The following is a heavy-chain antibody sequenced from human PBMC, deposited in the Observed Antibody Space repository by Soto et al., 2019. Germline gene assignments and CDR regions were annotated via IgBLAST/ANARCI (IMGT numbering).Heavy chain of an antibody. CDR3: ARVMSDCSGGSCYHADDYFQH. J-gene: IGHJ1*01. V-gene: IGHV4-30-4*01. Sequence: KTSETLSLTCTVSGAAISSDDYYWSWIRQPPGKGLEWIGYIYYSGSTYYNPSLKSRVTISVDTSKNQFSLKLSSVTAADTAVYYCARVMSDCSGGSCYHADDYFQHWGQGTLVTVSS. D-gene: IGHD2-15*01. CDR1: GAAISSDDYY. CDR2: IYYSGST.